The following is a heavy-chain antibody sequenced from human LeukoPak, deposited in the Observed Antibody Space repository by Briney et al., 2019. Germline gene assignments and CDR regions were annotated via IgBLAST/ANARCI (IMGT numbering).Heavy chain of an antibody. Sequence: GESLKISCKTSGYSFTTYWIGWVRQMPGTGLGWVGAIYPDDSDTRYSPSFQGQVVTSADRPIRTAYLQWNTLRTSDTAMYYCVRQRGASGTINHFDPWGQGTLVTVSS. J-gene: IGHJ5*02. CDR3: VRQRGASGTINHFDP. CDR2: IYPDDSDT. D-gene: IGHD3-10*01. CDR1: GYSFTTYW. V-gene: IGHV5-51*01.